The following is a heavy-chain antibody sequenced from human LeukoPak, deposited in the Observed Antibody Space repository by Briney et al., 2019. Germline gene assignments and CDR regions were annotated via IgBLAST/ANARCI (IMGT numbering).Heavy chain of an antibody. Sequence: GGSLRLSCAASGFTFTTFSTHSVNWVRQAPGKGLEWLSYISDTGDATYCADSLQGRFTISRDDAKNSLYLHMSSLRADDTAVYYCAADGVGVLPGDAFDIWGQGTKVIVSS. J-gene: IGHJ3*02. CDR3: AADGVGVLPGDAFDI. CDR2: ISDTGDAT. D-gene: IGHD1-26*01. CDR1: GFTFTTFSTHS. V-gene: IGHV3-48*01.